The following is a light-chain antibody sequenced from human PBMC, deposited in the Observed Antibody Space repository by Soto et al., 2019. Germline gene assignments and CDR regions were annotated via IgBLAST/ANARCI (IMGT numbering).Light chain of an antibody. CDR1: SSNIGAGYD. CDR3: QSYDSSLA. Sequence: QPVLTQPPSVSGAPGQSVTISCTGSSSNIGAGYDVHWYQQLPGTAPKLLIYGNSNRPSGVPDRFSGSKSGTSASLAITGLQAEDEADYYCQSYDSSLAFGGGTKLTVL. CDR2: GNS. J-gene: IGLJ2*01. V-gene: IGLV1-40*01.